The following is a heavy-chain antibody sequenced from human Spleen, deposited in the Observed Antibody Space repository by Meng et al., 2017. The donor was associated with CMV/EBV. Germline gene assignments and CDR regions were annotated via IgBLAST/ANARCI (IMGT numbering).Heavy chain of an antibody. D-gene: IGHD2-2*01. CDR3: ARMISGYCSSTSCYHYFDY. V-gene: IGHV4-59*01. Sequence: SETLSLTCAVYGGSFNGYYWSWIRQPPGKGLEWIGYFSYTGSTNYNPSLKSRVTISVDTSNNQFSLKLSPVTAADTAVYYCARMISGYCSSTSCYHYFDYWGQGTLVTVSS. CDR2: FSYTGST. J-gene: IGHJ4*02. CDR1: GGSFNGYY.